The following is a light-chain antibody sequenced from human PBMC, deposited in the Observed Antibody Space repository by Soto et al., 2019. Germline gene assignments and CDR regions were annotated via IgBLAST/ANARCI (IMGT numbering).Light chain of an antibody. CDR1: QTVSITY. V-gene: IGKV3D-7*01. CDR2: YSS. J-gene: IGKJ1*01. Sequence: TQSPGTPSLSPGASATLSCRASQTVSITYLNCYQKSNCKAPRLLIHYSSTRASDIPARFRGSGCGTNLTIAISSRQSEDFAVYYCQQYAYWPETFGQGTKVDIK. CDR3: QQYAYWPET.